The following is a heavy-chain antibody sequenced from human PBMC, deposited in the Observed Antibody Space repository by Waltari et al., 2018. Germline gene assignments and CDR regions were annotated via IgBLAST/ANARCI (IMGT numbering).Heavy chain of an antibody. J-gene: IGHJ4*02. CDR2: ISGGGSPI. V-gene: IGHV3-48*04. Sequence: EVQLVESGGGLVQPGGSRRISCAASGFTFSPYGRNWVRQAPGKGLEWVSHISGGGSPIYYADSVKGRFTISRDNAKNSLYLQMNSLRVEDTAVYYCVPMGASRLTLTGWGQGTLVTVSS. D-gene: IGHD3-9*01. CDR1: GFTFSPYG. CDR3: VPMGASRLTLTG.